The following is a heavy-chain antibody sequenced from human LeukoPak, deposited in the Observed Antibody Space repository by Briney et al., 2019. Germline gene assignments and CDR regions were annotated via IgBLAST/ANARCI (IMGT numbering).Heavy chain of an antibody. V-gene: IGHV4-30-2*01. CDR2: IYHSGST. D-gene: IGHD3-22*01. CDR3: ARLNYYDSSGYYHRPYYFDY. Sequence: SETLSLTCAVSGGSLSSGGYSWSWIRQPPGKGLEWIGYIYHSGSTYYNPSLKSRVTISVDRSKNQFSLKLSSVTAADTAVYYCARLNYYDSSGYYHRPYYFDYWGQGTLVTVSS. CDR1: GGSLSSGGYS. J-gene: IGHJ4*02.